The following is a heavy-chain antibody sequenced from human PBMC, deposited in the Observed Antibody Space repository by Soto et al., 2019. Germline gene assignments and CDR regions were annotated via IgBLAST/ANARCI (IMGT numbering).Heavy chain of an antibody. CDR1: GFTFSSYG. Sequence: GGSLRLSCAASGFTFSSYGMHWVRQAPGKGLEWVAVIWYDGSNKYYADSVKGRFTISRDNSKNTLYLQMNSLRAEDTAVYYCARGGYSSSWYPSWLDPWGQGTLVT. D-gene: IGHD6-13*01. V-gene: IGHV3-33*01. CDR2: IWYDGSNK. J-gene: IGHJ5*02. CDR3: ARGGYSSSWYPSWLDP.